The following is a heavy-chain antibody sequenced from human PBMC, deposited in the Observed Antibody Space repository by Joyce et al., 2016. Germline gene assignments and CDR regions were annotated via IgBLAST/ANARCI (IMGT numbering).Heavy chain of an antibody. D-gene: IGHD7-27*01. V-gene: IGHV3-53*01. CDR1: GFIVTDYY. CDR3: ARDVWGPDPLDL. Sequence: EVQLVESGGGLIQPGGSLRLSCAVSGFIVTDYYMSWVRQAPGKGLECVSIIYSSGATYYSESVKGRFTISRDNSKNTVFLQMNSLGAEDTAVYYCARDVWGPDPLDLWGPGTTIIVSS. J-gene: IGHJ3*01. CDR2: IYSSGAT.